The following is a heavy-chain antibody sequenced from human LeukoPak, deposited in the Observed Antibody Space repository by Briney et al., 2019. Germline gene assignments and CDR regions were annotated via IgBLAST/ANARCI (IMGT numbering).Heavy chain of an antibody. Sequence: ASVKVSCKASGYIFTNYYMHWVRQAPGQGLEWMGIINTSGGSTSYAQKFQGRVTMTRDTSTSTVYLELSSLRSEDTALYYCARDAFLSGSLSPIDYWGQGTLVTVSS. J-gene: IGHJ4*02. CDR3: ARDAFLSGSLSPIDY. D-gene: IGHD5-12*01. V-gene: IGHV1-46*01. CDR2: INTSGGST. CDR1: GYIFTNYY.